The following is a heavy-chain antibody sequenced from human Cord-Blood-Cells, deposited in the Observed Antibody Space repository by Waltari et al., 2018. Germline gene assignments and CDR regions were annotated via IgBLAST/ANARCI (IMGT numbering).Heavy chain of an antibody. CDR2: IDPGDADT. J-gene: IGHJ4*02. CDR1: GYSFTSYW. D-gene: IGHD5-18*01. V-gene: IGHV5-51*01. CDR3: ARADTAMAADY. Sequence: EVQLVQSGAEVKKPGESLKISCKGSGYSFTSYWIGWVRQMPGKGLEWMAIIDPGDADTRYSPSFQCQVTISADQSISTAYLQWSSLKASDTAMYYCARADTAMAADYWGQGTLVTVSS.